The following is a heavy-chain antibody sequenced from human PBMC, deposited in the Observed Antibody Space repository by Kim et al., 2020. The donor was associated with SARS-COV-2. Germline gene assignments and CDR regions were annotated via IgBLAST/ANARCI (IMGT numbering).Heavy chain of an antibody. V-gene: IGHV4-39*07. Sequence: SETLSLTCTVSGGSISSSSYYWGWIRQPPGKGLEWIGSIYYSGSTYYNPSLKSRVTISVDTSKNQFSLKLSSVTAADTAVYYCARDRMQWLVLVGPLRQYNWFDPWGQGTLVTVSS. J-gene: IGHJ5*02. CDR2: IYYSGST. D-gene: IGHD6-19*01. CDR3: ARDRMQWLVLVGPLRQYNWFDP. CDR1: GGSISSSSYY.